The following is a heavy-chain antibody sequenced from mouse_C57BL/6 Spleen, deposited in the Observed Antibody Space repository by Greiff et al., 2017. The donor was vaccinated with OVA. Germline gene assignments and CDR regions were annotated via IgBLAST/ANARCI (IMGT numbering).Heavy chain of an antibody. CDR2: ISSGGSYT. Sequence: EVKLVESGGDLVKPGGSLKLSCAASGFTFSSYGMSWVRQTPDKRLEWVATISSGGSYTYYPDNVKGRFTISRDNAKNTLYLQMSSLKSEDTAMYYCARHNYGRGYFDVWGTGTTVTVSS. J-gene: IGHJ1*03. CDR3: ARHNYGRGYFDV. D-gene: IGHD1-1*01. V-gene: IGHV5-6*01. CDR1: GFTFSSYG.